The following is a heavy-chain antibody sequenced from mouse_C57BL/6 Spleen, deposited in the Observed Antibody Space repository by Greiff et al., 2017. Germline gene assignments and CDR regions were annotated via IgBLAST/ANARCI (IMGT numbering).Heavy chain of an antibody. V-gene: IGHV1-50*01. CDR3: ARWFLRYFDY. Sequence: VQLQQPGAELVKPGASVKLSCKASGYTFTSYWMQWVKQRPGQGLEWIGEIDPSDSYTNYNQKFKGKATLTVDTSSSTAYMQLSSLTSEDSAVYYCARWFLRYFDYWGQGTTLTVSS. CDR1: GYTFTSYW. J-gene: IGHJ2*01. D-gene: IGHD2-3*01. CDR2: IDPSDSYT.